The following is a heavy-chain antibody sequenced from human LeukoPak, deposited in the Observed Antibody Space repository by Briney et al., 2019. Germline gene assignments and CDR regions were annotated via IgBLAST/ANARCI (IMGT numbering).Heavy chain of an antibody. D-gene: IGHD3-10*01. CDR1: GFTFTSSA. Sequence: ASVKVSCRASGFTFTSSAVQWVRQARGQRLEWIGWIVVGSGNTNYAQKFQERVTITRDMSTSTAYMELSSLRSEDTAVYYCARDRVSKQWFGESQASDYGMDVWGQGTTVTVSS. CDR3: ARDRVSKQWFGESQASDYGMDV. V-gene: IGHV1-58*01. J-gene: IGHJ6*02. CDR2: IVVGSGNT.